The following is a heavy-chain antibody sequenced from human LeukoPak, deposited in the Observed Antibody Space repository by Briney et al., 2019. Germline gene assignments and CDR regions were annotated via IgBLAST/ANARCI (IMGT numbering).Heavy chain of an antibody. Sequence: SETLSLTCTVSGGSISSYYWSWIRQPPGKGLEWIGYIYYSGSTNYNPSLKSRVTISVDTPKNQFSLKLSSVTAADTAVYYCARELPQRYSYGFPPREYYFDYWGQGTLVTVSS. V-gene: IGHV4-59*12. J-gene: IGHJ4*02. CDR3: ARELPQRYSYGFPPREYYFDY. CDR1: GGSISSYY. D-gene: IGHD5-18*01. CDR2: IYYSGST.